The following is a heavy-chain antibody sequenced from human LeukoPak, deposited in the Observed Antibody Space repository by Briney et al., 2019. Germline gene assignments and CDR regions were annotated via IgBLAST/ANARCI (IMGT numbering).Heavy chain of an antibody. CDR1: GFTFSSYA. Sequence: PGGSLRLSCAASGFTFSSYAMSWVRQAPGKGLDWVSAISGSGASTYYGDSVKGRFTISRDNSKNTLYLQMNSLRAEDTTVYYCAKGHSDYGTGFDLWGRGTLVTVSS. J-gene: IGHJ4*02. D-gene: IGHD4-17*01. CDR3: AKGHSDYGTGFDL. CDR2: ISGSGAST. V-gene: IGHV3-23*01.